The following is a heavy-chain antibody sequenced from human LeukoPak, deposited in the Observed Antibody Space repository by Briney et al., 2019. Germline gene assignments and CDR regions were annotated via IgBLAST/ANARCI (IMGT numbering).Heavy chain of an antibody. Sequence: PETLSPTCSVSGASIASTSYYWGWVRQPPGKGLEWIGNIYHSGNSYYTSSLRSRVTISVDTSKNLFSLKLTSVTGADTAVYYCARVADSSGWFGDYFDNWGLGTLVTVSS. D-gene: IGHD6-19*01. CDR3: ARVADSSGWFGDYFDN. J-gene: IGHJ4*02. CDR2: IYHSGNS. V-gene: IGHV4-39*02. CDR1: GASIASTSYY.